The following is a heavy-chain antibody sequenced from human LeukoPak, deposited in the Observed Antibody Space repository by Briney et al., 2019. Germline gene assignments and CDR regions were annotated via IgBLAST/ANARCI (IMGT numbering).Heavy chain of an antibody. CDR1: GFTFSTYA. CDR2: ISGSGGST. V-gene: IGHV3-23*01. J-gene: IGHJ4*02. D-gene: IGHD3-10*01. CDR3: AKAPRLWFGELLHVYYFDY. Sequence: GGSLRLSCAASGFTFSTYAMSWVRQAPGKGLEWVSAISGSGGSTYYADSVKGRFTISRDNSKNTLYLQMNSLRAEDTAVYYCAKAPRLWFGELLHVYYFDYWGQGTLVTVSS.